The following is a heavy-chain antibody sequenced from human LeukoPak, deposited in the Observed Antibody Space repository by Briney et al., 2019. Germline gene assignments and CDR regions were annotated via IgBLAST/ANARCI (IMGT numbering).Heavy chain of an antibody. Sequence: PGGSLRLSCAASGFTFSSYGMHWVRQAPGKGLEWVAVIWYDGSNKYYADSVKGRFTISRDNSKNTLYLQMNSLRAEDTAVYYCARDYSPYSSSPGIFDYWGQGTLVTVSS. V-gene: IGHV3-33*01. CDR2: IWYDGSNK. D-gene: IGHD6-6*01. CDR3: ARDYSPYSSSPGIFDY. CDR1: GFTFSSYG. J-gene: IGHJ4*02.